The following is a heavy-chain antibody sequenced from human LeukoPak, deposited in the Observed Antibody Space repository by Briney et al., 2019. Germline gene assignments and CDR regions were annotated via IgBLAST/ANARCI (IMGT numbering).Heavy chain of an antibody. CDR3: AREWSCSSTSCSHDAFDI. CDR2: IYHNGSA. D-gene: IGHD2-2*01. J-gene: IGHJ3*02. V-gene: IGHV4-59*01. CDR1: GASISTYH. Sequence: SETLSLTCTVSGASISTYHWSWIRQPPGKGLEWIGYIYHNGSANYNPSLKSRVTISLETSKNQFSLKLSSVTAADTAVYYCAREWSCSSTSCSHDAFDIWGQGTMVTVSS.